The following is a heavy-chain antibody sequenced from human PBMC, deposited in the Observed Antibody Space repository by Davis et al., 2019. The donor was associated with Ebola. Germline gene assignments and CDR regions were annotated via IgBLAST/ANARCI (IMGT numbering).Heavy chain of an antibody. CDR1: GGSFNDYF. D-gene: IGHD4-17*01. CDR3: ARRIRVTTVTTHGMDV. V-gene: IGHV3-74*01. J-gene: IGHJ6*02. CDR2: LNTDGTTT. Sequence: HTSETLSLTCAVSGGSFNDYFWSWLRQPPGKGLAWVARLNTDGTTTHYADPVRGRFTISRDNAKNMLFLQMDSLRADDTAVYYCARRIRVTTVTTHGMDVWGQGTTVTVSS.